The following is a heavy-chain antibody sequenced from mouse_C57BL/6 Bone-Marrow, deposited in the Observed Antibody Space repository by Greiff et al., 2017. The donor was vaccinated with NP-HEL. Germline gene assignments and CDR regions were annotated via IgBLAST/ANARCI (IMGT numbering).Heavy chain of an antibody. Sequence: EVKLVESGPGLVKPSQSLSLTCSVTGYSITSGYYWNWIRQFPGNKLEWMGYISYDGSNNYNPSLKNRISITRDTAKNQFFLKLNSVTTEDTATYYCARGIYYGNYAYAMDDWGQGTSVTVSS. V-gene: IGHV3-6*01. CDR2: ISYDGSN. CDR1: GYSITSGYY. D-gene: IGHD2-1*01. CDR3: ARGIYYGNYAYAMDD. J-gene: IGHJ4*01.